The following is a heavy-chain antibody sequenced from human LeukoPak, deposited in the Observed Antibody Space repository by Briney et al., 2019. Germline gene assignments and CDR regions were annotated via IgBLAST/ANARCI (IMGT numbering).Heavy chain of an antibody. CDR1: GFTFSSYA. V-gene: IGHV3-23*01. D-gene: IGHD3-22*01. CDR3: ARGESYYYDSSGSSFQD. Sequence: GGSLRLSCAASGFTFSSYAMSWVRQAPGKGLEWVSAISGSGGSTYYADSVKGRFTISRDNSKNTLYLQMNSLRAEGTAVYYCARGESYYYDSSGSSFQDWGQGTLVTVSS. J-gene: IGHJ1*01. CDR2: ISGSGGST.